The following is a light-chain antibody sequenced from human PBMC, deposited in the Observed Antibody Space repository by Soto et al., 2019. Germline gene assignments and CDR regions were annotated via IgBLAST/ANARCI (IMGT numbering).Light chain of an antibody. J-gene: IGKJ2*01. V-gene: IGKV3-15*01. CDR1: QSISSN. Sequence: EIVLTQSPAPLSVSPGERATLSCRASQSISSNLAWYQQKPGQAPRLLIYGASTRATGIPARFSGSGSGTEFTLTISSLQSEDFAVYYCQQYSIWPYTFGQGTKLEIK. CDR2: GAS. CDR3: QQYSIWPYT.